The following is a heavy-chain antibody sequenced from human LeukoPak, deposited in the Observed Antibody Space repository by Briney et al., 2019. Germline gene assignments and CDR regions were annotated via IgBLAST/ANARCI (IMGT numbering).Heavy chain of an antibody. D-gene: IGHD3-22*01. V-gene: IGHV3-30*02. Sequence: GGSLRLSCAASGFTFSSYGMRWVRQAPGKGLEWVTFIWYDGNNKYYADSVKGRFTISRDNFKNTLYLQMNSLRAEDTAVYYCAKLFDSSGFDIWGQGTMVTVSS. CDR2: IWYDGNNK. CDR1: GFTFSSYG. CDR3: AKLFDSSGFDI. J-gene: IGHJ3*02.